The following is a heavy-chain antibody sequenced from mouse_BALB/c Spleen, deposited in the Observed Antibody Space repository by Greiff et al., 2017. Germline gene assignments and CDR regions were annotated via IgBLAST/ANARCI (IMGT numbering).Heavy chain of an antibody. D-gene: IGHD1-1*01. CDR3: AREGRGAY. Sequence: EVQLKESGPGLVKPSQSLSLTCTVSGYSITSDYAWNWIRQFPGNKLEWMGYISYSGSTSYNPSLKSRISITRDTSKNQFFLQLNSVTTEDTATYYCAREGRGAYWGQGTLVTVSA. V-gene: IGHV3-2*02. J-gene: IGHJ3*01. CDR1: GYSITSDYA. CDR2: ISYSGST.